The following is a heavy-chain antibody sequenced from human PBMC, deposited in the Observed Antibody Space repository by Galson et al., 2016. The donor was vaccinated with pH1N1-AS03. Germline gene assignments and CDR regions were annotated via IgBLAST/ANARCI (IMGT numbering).Heavy chain of an antibody. CDR2: IFHSGRT. CDR3: ARRFSEFLVADISESFDI. V-gene: IGHV4-59*08. Sequence: SETLSLTCTVSGGSVNGYYWTWIRQPPGKGLAWIGYIFHSGRTNSNPSLKSRVTISIDTSTNQFSLELSSVTAADTSVYYCARRFSEFLVADISESFDIWGPGTLVTVSS. J-gene: IGHJ3*02. CDR1: GGSVNGYY. D-gene: IGHD3-3*01.